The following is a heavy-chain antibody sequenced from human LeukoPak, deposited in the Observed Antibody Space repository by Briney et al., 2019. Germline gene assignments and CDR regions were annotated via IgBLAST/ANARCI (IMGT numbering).Heavy chain of an antibody. J-gene: IGHJ5*02. CDR1: GGSISSYY. CDR2: IYYSGST. CDR3: ARGSAGWFDP. Sequence: SETLSPTCTVSGGSISSYYWSWIRQPPGKGLEWIGYIYYSGSTNYNPSLKSRVTISVDTSKNQFSLKLSSVTAADTAVYYCARGSAGWFDPWGQGTLVTVSS. V-gene: IGHV4-59*08.